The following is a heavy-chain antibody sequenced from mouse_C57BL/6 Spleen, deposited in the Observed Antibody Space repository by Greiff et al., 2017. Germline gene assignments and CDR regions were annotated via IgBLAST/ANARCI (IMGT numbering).Heavy chain of an antibody. Sequence: VQLVESGPELVKPGASVKISCKASGYAFSSSWMNWVKQRPGKGLEWIGRIYPGDGDTNYNGKFKGKVTLTADKSSSTAYMQLSSLTSEDSAVYFCARTGDYYGSRSFDYWGQGTTLTVSS. CDR2: IYPGDGDT. V-gene: IGHV1-82*01. J-gene: IGHJ2*01. CDR1: GYAFSSSW. CDR3: ARTGDYYGSRSFDY. D-gene: IGHD1-1*01.